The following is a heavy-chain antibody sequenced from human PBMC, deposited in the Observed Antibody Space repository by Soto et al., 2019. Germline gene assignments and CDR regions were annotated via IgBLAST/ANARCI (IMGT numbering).Heavy chain of an antibody. V-gene: IGHV3-48*01. CDR1: GFTFSSYS. CDR2: ISSSSSTI. J-gene: IGHJ3*02. D-gene: IGHD3-10*01. Sequence: GGSLRLSCAASGFTFSSYSMNWVRQAPGKGLEWVSFISSSSSTIYYADSVKGRFTISRDNAKNSLYLQMNSLRAEDTAVYYCARDPIYYSLHAFDIWGQGTMVTASS. CDR3: ARDPIYYSLHAFDI.